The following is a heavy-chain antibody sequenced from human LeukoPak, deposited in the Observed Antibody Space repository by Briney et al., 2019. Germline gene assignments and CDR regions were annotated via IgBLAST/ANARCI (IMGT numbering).Heavy chain of an antibody. CDR3: ARDENGYVWGSFRA. D-gene: IGHD3-16*02. CDR2: IYYSGST. V-gene: IGHV4-39*07. Sequence: SQTLSPTYTVAAGSISISSYYWGWIRQPPGKGLEWFGSIYYSGSTYYNPSLKSRVTISVDTSKNQFSLKLSSVTAADTAVYYCARDENGYVWGSFRAWGQGTLVTVSS. CDR1: AGSISISSYY. J-gene: IGHJ5*02.